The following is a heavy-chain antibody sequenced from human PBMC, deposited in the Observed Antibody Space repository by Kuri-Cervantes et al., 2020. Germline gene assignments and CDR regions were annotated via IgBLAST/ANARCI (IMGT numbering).Heavy chain of an antibody. CDR3: ARRGSGWSLVY. V-gene: IGHV4-34*01. J-gene: IGHJ4*02. CDR1: GFTFSSYA. CDR2: INHSGST. D-gene: IGHD6-19*01. Sequence: GSLRLSCAASGFTFSSYAMHWVRQAPGKGLEWIGEINHSGSTNYNPSLKSRVTISVDTSKNQFSLKLSSVTAADTAVYYCARRGSGWSLVYWGQGTLVTVSS.